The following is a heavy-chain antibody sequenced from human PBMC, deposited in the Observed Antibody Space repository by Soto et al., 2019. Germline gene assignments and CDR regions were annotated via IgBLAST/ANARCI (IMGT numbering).Heavy chain of an antibody. CDR2: IRSKAYGGTT. CDR3: TRDGASSSSWGNYYYYYGMDV. D-gene: IGHD6-13*01. CDR1: GFTFGDYA. Sequence: PGGSLRLSCTASGFTFGDYAMSWFRQAPGKGLEWVGFIRSKAYGGTTEYAASVKGRFTISRDDSKSIAYLQMNSLKTDDTAVYYCTRDGASSSSWGNYYYYYGMDVWGQGTTVTVSS. V-gene: IGHV3-49*03. J-gene: IGHJ6*02.